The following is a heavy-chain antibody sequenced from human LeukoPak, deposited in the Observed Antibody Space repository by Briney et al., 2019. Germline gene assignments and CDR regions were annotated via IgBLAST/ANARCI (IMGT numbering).Heavy chain of an antibody. Sequence: PGGSLRLSCAASGFTFSSYSMNWVRQAPGKGLEWVSSISSSSSYIYYADSVEGRFTISRDNAKNPLYLQMNSLRAEDTAVYYCARGLSHYDFWSGYQIPFDFWGQGTLVTVSS. CDR2: ISSSSSYI. V-gene: IGHV3-21*01. D-gene: IGHD3-3*01. CDR1: GFTFSSYS. J-gene: IGHJ4*02. CDR3: ARGLSHYDFWSGYQIPFDF.